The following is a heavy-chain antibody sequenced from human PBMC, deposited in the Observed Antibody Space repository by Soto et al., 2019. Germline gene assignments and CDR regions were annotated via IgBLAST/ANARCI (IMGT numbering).Heavy chain of an antibody. V-gene: IGHV1-18*01. Sequence: GASVKVSCKASGYTFTSYGISWVRQAPGQGLEWMGWISAYNGNTNYAQKLQGRVTMTTDTSTSTAYMELRGLRSDDTAVYYCARDYLRSPRGYSYGYKRPYYSYGLDVWGQGTTVTVSS. J-gene: IGHJ6*02. CDR1: GYTFTSYG. D-gene: IGHD5-18*01. CDR3: ARDYLRSPRGYSYGYKRPYYSYGLDV. CDR2: ISAYNGNT.